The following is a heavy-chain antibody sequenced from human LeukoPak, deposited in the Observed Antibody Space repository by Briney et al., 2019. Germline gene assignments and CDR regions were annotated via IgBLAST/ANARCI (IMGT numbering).Heavy chain of an antibody. V-gene: IGHV3-33*01. J-gene: IGHJ3*02. CDR2: IWYDGSNT. Sequence: GGSLRLSCAASGFTFSTYGMHWVRQAPDKGLEWVAVIWYDGSNTYYADSVKGRFTISRDNSKDTVYLQMNSLRADDTAMYYCAREMTIFVNALDMWGQGTMVTVSS. CDR3: AREMTIFVNALDM. D-gene: IGHD3-3*01. CDR1: GFTFSTYG.